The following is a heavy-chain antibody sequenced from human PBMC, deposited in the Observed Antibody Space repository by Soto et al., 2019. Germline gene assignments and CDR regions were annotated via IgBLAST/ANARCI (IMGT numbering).Heavy chain of an antibody. CDR1: GFTFSDYP. CDR3: ARDDTPPFYDFWSGEKGAFDI. Sequence: PGGSLRLSCAASGFTFSDYPMHWVRQAPGKGLEWVAVISYDGRVKYYVDSVKGRFTISRDDSKNTLYLQMNSLRVDDTAVYYCARDDTPPFYDFWSGEKGAFDIWGQGTMVTVSS. D-gene: IGHD3-3*01. V-gene: IGHV3-30*04. J-gene: IGHJ3*02. CDR2: ISYDGRVK.